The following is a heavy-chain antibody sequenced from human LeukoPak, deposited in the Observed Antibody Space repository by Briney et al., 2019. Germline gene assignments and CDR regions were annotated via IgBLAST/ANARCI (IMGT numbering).Heavy chain of an antibody. D-gene: IGHD3-22*01. V-gene: IGHV3-21*01. CDR3: AREAYYYDSSGYVHDAFDI. CDR1: GFTFSSYS. CDR2: ISSRSSYI. Sequence: GGSLRLSCAASGFTFSSYSMNWVRQAPGKGLEGVSSISSRSSYIYHEESVKGRFTISRDNAKNSLYLQMNSLRAEDTAVYYCAREAYYYDSSGYVHDAFDIWGQGTVVTVSS. J-gene: IGHJ3*02.